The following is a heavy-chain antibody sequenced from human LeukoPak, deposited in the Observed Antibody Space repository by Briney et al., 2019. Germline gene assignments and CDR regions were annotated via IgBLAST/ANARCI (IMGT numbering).Heavy chain of an antibody. CDR2: ISGNGLGT. Sequence: PGGSLRLSCAASGFTFSRNAMNWVRQAPGKGLEWVAGISGNGLGTYYADSVKGRFNISRDNSRNILYLQMNSLRIEDTAFYYCAKDANYLRSSGYLIPIDFWGQGTLVSVAS. CDR1: GFTFSRNA. J-gene: IGHJ4*02. CDR3: AKDANYLRSSGYLIPIDF. D-gene: IGHD3-22*01. V-gene: IGHV3-23*01.